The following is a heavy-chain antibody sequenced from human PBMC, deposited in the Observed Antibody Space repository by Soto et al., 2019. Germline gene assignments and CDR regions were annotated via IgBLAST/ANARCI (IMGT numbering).Heavy chain of an antibody. CDR1: GGSISSYY. J-gene: IGHJ6*02. Sequence: PSETLSLTCTVSGGSISSYYWSWIRQPPGKGLEWIGYIYYSGSTNYNPSLKSRVTISVDTSKNQFSLKLSSVTAADTAVYYCARVGDSSGYGLVGMDVWGQGTTVTVSS. CDR2: IYYSGST. V-gene: IGHV4-59*01. CDR3: ARVGDSSGYGLVGMDV. D-gene: IGHD3-22*01.